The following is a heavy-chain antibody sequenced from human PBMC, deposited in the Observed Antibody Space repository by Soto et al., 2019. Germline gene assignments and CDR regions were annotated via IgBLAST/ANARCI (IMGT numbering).Heavy chain of an antibody. CDR1: GGSINSGGYY. CDR2: IYYSGST. V-gene: IGHV4-31*03. Sequence: SETLSLTCTVSGGSINSGGYYWSWIRQHPGKGLEWIGYIYYSGSTYYIPSLKSRVTISVDTSKNQLSLKLTSVTAADTAVYLWARAQTILGIITVFDYWGQGTLVTVSS. D-gene: IGHD3-3*01. J-gene: IGHJ4*02. CDR3: ARAQTILGIITVFDY.